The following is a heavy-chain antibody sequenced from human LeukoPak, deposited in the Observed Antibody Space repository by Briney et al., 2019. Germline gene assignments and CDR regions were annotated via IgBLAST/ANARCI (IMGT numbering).Heavy chain of an antibody. D-gene: IGHD3-22*01. CDR3: AKIPSPKNSDSSSFCY. J-gene: IGHJ4*02. CDR1: GFTFSSYA. V-gene: IGHV3-23*01. Sequence: PGGSLRLSCAASGFTFSSYAMSWVRQAPGKGLEWVSAISGSGGSTYYADSVKGRFTISRDNSKNTLYLQMNSLRAEDTAVYYCAKIPSPKNSDSSSFCYWGQGALVTVSS. CDR2: ISGSGGST.